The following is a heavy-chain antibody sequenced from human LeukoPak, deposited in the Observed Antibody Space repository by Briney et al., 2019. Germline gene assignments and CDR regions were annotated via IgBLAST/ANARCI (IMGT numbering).Heavy chain of an antibody. CDR3: ARDRRYCASGSFFDY. CDR2: IYYSGST. V-gene: IGHV4-31*03. J-gene: IGHJ4*02. CDR1: GGSISSGGYY. Sequence: SETLSLTCTVSGGSISSGGYYWSWICQHPGKGLEWIGYIYYSGSTYYNPSLKSRVTISVDTSKNQFSLKLSSVTAADTAVYYCARDRRYCASGSFFDYWGQGTLVTVSS. D-gene: IGHD3-10*01.